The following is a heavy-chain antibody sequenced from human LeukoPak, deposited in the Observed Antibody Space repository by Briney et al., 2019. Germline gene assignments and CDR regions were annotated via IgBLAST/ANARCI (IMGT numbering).Heavy chain of an antibody. V-gene: IGHV3-30*03. Sequence: QPGGSLRLSCAASGFTFSSYGMHWVRQAPGKGLEWVAVISYDGSNKYYADSVKGRFTISRDNSKNTLYLQMNSLRAEDTAVYYCARRGEAARLGAFDIWGQGTMVTVSS. CDR3: ARRGEAARLGAFDI. D-gene: IGHD6-6*01. CDR2: ISYDGSNK. CDR1: GFTFSSYG. J-gene: IGHJ3*02.